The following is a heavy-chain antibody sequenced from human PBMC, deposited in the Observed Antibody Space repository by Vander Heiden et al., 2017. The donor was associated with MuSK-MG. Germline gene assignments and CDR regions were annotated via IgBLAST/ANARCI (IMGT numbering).Heavy chain of an antibody. D-gene: IGHD6-25*01. CDR1: GFTFSSYA. J-gene: IGHJ4*02. V-gene: IGHV3-23*01. CDR2: ISGSGWCT. Sequence: EVQLLESGGGLVQPGGSLRLSCAASGFTFSSYAMSWVRQAPGKGLEWVSAISGSGWCTYYADSVKGRFTISSDNSKKTLYIKMNSLRAEGTAGYYCASPSAGYWGQGTLVTVSS. CDR3: ASPSAGY.